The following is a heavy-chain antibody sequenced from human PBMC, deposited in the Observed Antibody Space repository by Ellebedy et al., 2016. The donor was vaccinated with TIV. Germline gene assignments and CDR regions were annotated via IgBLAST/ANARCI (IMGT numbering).Heavy chain of an antibody. CDR2: ISYDGSNK. CDR3: ARALNHVDTVSTAPLDC. CDR1: GFPFDSYV. Sequence: PGGSLRLSCAASGFPFDSYVMNWVRQAPGKGLEWVALISYDGSNKYSADSVQGRFTISRYNSQNTLYLLMNSLRGDDTAIYYCARALNHVDTVSTAPLDCWGQGTLVTVSS. D-gene: IGHD5/OR15-5a*01. J-gene: IGHJ4*02. V-gene: IGHV3-30*04.